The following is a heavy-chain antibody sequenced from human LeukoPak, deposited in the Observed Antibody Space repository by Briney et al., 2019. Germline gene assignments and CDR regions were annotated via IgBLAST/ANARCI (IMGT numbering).Heavy chain of an antibody. CDR2: ISWNSGSI. D-gene: IGHD4-23*01. CDR1: GFTFDDYA. J-gene: IGHJ3*02. CDR3: AKATQGNDAFDI. V-gene: IGHV3-9*01. Sequence: GRSLRLSCAASGFTFDDYAMHWVRQAPGKGLEWVSGISWNSGSIGYADSVKGRFTISRDNAKNSLYLQMNSLRAEDTALYYCAKATQGNDAFDIWGQGTMVTVSS.